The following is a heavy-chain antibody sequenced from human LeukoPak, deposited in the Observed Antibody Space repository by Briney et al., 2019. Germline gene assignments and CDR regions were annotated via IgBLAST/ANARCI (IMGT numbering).Heavy chain of an antibody. CDR3: ARVVVVPAATKPYYYYMDV. Sequence: PSETLSLTCTVSGGSISSYYWSWIRQPPGKGLEWIGYIYYSGSTNYNPPLKSRVTISVDTSKNQFSLKLSSVTAADTAVYYCARVVVVPAATKPYYYYMDVWGKGTTVTVSS. J-gene: IGHJ6*03. D-gene: IGHD2-2*01. CDR2: IYYSGST. V-gene: IGHV4-59*01. CDR1: GGSISSYY.